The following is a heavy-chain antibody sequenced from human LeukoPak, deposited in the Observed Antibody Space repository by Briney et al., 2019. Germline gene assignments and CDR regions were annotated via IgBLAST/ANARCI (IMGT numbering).Heavy chain of an antibody. D-gene: IGHD1-26*01. Sequence: GGSLRLSCAASGFAFSSYDMHWVRQVSGKGLEWVSAIGHAGDTYYADSVKGRFTISRDNSKNTLYLQMNSLRAEDTAVYYCAKDLTHGANYYYYGMDVWGQGTTVTVSS. J-gene: IGHJ6*02. CDR3: AKDLTHGANYYYYGMDV. V-gene: IGHV3-13*01. CDR2: IGHAGDT. CDR1: GFAFSSYD.